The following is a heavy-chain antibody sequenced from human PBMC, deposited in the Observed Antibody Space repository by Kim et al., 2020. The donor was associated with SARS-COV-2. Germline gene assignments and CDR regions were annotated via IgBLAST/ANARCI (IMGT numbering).Heavy chain of an antibody. CDR2: IIPIFGTA. CDR1: GGTFSSYA. V-gene: IGHV1-69*13. J-gene: IGHJ4*02. Sequence: SVKVSCKASGGTFSSYAISWVRQAPGQGLEWMGGIIPIFGTANYAQKFQGRVTITADESTSTAYMELSSLRSEDTAVYYCVLPAAMESGSDYWGQGTLVTVSS. CDR3: VLPAAMESGSDY. D-gene: IGHD2-2*01.